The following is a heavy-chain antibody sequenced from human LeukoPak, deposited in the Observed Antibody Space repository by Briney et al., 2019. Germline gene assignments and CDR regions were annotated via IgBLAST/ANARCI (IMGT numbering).Heavy chain of an antibody. D-gene: IGHD2-15*01. CDR2: TYPGDSNT. Sequence: GESLQISCKGFGYSFTNNWIGWVRQMPGKGLEWLGVTYPGDSNTRYSPSFQGQVTISADKSISSAYLQWSSLKASDTAMYYCVRSPACSSGTCYPNWFDPWGQGTQVTVSS. V-gene: IGHV5-51*01. CDR3: VRSPACSSGTCYPNWFDP. CDR1: GYSFTNNW. J-gene: IGHJ5*02.